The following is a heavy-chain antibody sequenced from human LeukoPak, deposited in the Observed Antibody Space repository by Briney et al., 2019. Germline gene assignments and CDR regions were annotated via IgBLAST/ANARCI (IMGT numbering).Heavy chain of an antibody. D-gene: IGHD1-26*01. V-gene: IGHV3-74*01. Sequence: AGGSLRLSCAASGFTFSSYWMHWVRQAPGKGLVWDSRINSDGSSTNYADFVKGRFTISRDNAKNTLYLQMNSLRVEDTAVYYCARGGSWNGWFDPWGQGTLVTVSS. CDR3: ARGGSWNGWFDP. CDR1: GFTFSSYW. J-gene: IGHJ5*02. CDR2: INSDGSST.